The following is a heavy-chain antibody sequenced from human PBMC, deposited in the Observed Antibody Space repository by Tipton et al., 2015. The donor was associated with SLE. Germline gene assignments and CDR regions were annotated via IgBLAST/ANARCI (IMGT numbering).Heavy chain of an antibody. CDR1: RGSFSGYY. J-gene: IGHJ6*02. Sequence: TLSLTCAVYRGSFSGYYWSWIRRPPGKGLEWIGETTHSGKTNYNPSLKSRVTISVDKSKNQFSLKLSSVTVADTAVYYCARGSRGVGFDVWGHGTTVIVSS. V-gene: IGHV4-34*01. D-gene: IGHD3-10*01. CDR2: TTHSGKT. CDR3: ARGSRGVGFDV.